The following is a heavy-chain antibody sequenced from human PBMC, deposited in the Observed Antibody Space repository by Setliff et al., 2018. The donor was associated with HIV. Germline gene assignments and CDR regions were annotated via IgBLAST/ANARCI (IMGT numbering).Heavy chain of an antibody. J-gene: IGHJ4*02. V-gene: IGHV4-34*01. Sequence: SETLSLTCAVYGGSFSGFYWTFIRQSPGKGLEWIGEVTHSGTTTYDPSLKSRITISVDTSKNQFSLKLTSVTAADMGVYYCARGRKKTLAVSGTRYFDFWGQGTLVNVSS. D-gene: IGHD6-19*01. CDR1: GGSFSGFY. CDR3: ARGRKKTLAVSGTRYFDF. CDR2: VTHSGTT.